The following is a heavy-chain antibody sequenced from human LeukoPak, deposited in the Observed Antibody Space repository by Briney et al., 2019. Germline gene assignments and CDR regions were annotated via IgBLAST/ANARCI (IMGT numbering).Heavy chain of an antibody. CDR1: DGSINSYY. J-gene: IGHJ6*02. CDR3: ARGRSNYYGMDV. D-gene: IGHD1-26*01. V-gene: IGHV4-59*01. Sequence: PSETLSLTCAVSDGSINSYYWNWIRRPPGKGLEWIGYIYYNGNTNYSPSLKSRVTMSVDTSKNLFSLKVSSVTAADTAVYYCARGRSNYYGMDVWGQGTTVTVSS. CDR2: IYYNGNT.